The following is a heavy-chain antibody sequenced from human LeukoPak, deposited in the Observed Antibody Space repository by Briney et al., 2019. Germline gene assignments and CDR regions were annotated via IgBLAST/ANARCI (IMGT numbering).Heavy chain of an antibody. J-gene: IGHJ4*02. V-gene: IGHV3-23*01. CDR3: AKGIAAAGYYFDY. Sequence: PGGSLRLSCAASGFTFSSYAMSWVRQAPGKGLEWVSAISGSGGSTYYADSVKGRFTISRGNSKNTLYLQMNSLRAEDTAVYYCAKGIAAAGYYFDYWGQGTLVTVSS. D-gene: IGHD6-13*01. CDR1: GFTFSSYA. CDR2: ISGSGGST.